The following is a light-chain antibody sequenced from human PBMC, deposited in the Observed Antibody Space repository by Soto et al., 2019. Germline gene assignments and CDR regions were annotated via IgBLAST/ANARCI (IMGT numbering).Light chain of an antibody. CDR2: LGS. Sequence: DIVMTQSPLSLPVTPGDPASISCRSSQSLLHSNGYNYLDWYLQKPGQSPQLLIYLGSNRASGVPDRFSGSGSGTDFTLKISRVEAEDVGVYYCMQGTHWPITFGQGTRLE. V-gene: IGKV2-28*01. CDR3: MQGTHWPIT. CDR1: QSLLHSNGYNY. J-gene: IGKJ5*01.